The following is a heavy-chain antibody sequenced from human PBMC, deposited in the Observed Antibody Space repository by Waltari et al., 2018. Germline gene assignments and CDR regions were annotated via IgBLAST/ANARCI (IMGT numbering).Heavy chain of an antibody. CDR3: ARESGRDYYLDY. V-gene: IGHV4-39*07. J-gene: IGHJ4*02. D-gene: IGHD3-10*01. CDR2: IHYSGST. CDR1: GGSISSSSSY. Sequence: QLQESGPGLVKPSETLSLTCTVSGGSISSSSSYWGWIRQSPGKGLEWIGIIHYSGSTHYSPSLKSRVTISVDTSKNQFSLKLNSVTAADTAVYFCARESGRDYYLDYWGQGTLVTVSS.